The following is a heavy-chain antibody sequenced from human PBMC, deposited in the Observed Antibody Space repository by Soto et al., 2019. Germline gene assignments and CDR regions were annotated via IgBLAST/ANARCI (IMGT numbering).Heavy chain of an antibody. CDR2: ISGSGGST. D-gene: IGHD1-26*01. J-gene: IGHJ6*02. Sequence: GGSLRLSCAASGFTFSSYAMSWVRQAPGKGLEWVSAISGSGGSTYYADSVKGRFTISRDNSKNTLYLQMNSLRAEDTAVYYCAKDRPRIVGATPPLYGMDVWGQGTTVTVSS. CDR3: AKDRPRIVGATPPLYGMDV. V-gene: IGHV3-23*01. CDR1: GFTFSSYA.